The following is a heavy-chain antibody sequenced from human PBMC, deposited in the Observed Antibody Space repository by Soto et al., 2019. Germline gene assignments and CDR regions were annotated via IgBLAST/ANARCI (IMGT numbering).Heavy chain of an antibody. Sequence: ASVKVSCKASGYTFTSYGITWVRQAPGQGLAWMGWISAHNGNTNYAQKLQGRVTMTTDTSTSTAYMELRSLRSDDTAVYYCARDLGASGWYDYWGQGTLVTVSS. V-gene: IGHV1-18*01. CDR2: ISAHNGNT. J-gene: IGHJ4*02. CDR3: ARDLGASGWYDY. CDR1: GYTFTSYG. D-gene: IGHD6-19*01.